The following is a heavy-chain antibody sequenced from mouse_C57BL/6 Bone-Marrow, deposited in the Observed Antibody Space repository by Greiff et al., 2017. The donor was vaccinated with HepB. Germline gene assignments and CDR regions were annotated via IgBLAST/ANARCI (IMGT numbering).Heavy chain of an antibody. CDR2: IYPGGGYT. Sequence: LQESGAELVRPGTSVKMSCKASGYTFTNYWIGWAKQRPGHGLEWIGDIYPGGGYTNYNEKFKGKATLTADKSSSTAYMQFSSLTSEDSAIYYCARRTTGEGFDYWGQGTTLTVSS. CDR3: ARRTTGEGFDY. CDR1: GYTFTNYW. D-gene: IGHD2-1*01. V-gene: IGHV1-63*01. J-gene: IGHJ2*01.